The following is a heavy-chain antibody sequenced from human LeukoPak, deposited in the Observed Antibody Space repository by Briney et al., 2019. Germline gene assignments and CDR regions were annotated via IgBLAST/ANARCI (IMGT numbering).Heavy chain of an antibody. J-gene: IGHJ6*03. D-gene: IGHD3-22*01. V-gene: IGHV1-8*03. Sequence: GASVKVSCKASGYTFTSYDINWVRQATGQGLEWMGWMNPNSGNTGYAQKFQGRVTITRNTSISTAYMELSSLRSEDTAVYYCARGYDSSGYYQYYMDVWGKGTTVTVSS. CDR2: MNPNSGNT. CDR3: ARGYDSSGYYQYYMDV. CDR1: GYTFTSYD.